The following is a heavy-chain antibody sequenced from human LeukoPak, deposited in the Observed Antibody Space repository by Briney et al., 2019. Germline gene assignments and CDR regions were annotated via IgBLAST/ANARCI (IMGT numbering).Heavy chain of an antibody. V-gene: IGHV4-34*01. D-gene: IGHD6-13*01. J-gene: IGHJ4*02. CDR3: ARYSSNSYYFDY. CDR1: GGSFSGYY. CDR2: INHSGST. Sequence: SETLSLTCAVYGGSFSGYYWSWIRQPPGKGLEWIGEINHSGSTNYNPSLKSRVTISVDTSKNQFSLKLSSVTAADTAVYHCARYSSNSYYFDYWGQGTLVTVSS.